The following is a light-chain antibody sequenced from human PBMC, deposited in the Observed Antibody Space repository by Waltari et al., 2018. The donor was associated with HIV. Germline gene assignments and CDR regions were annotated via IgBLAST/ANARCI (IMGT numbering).Light chain of an antibody. V-gene: IGKV3-15*01. Sequence: EIVMTQSPATLSVSPGERATLSCWTSQSININLAWYQQKPGQAPRLLIYSASTRATGIPARFSGSGSGTEFTLTISSLQSEDFAVYYCQQYNNWPPVTFGGGTKVEI. CDR2: SAS. CDR1: QSININ. J-gene: IGKJ4*01. CDR3: QQYNNWPPVT.